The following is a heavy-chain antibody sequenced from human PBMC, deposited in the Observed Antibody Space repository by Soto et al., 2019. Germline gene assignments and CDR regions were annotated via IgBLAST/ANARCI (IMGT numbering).Heavy chain of an antibody. J-gene: IGHJ5*02. CDR1: GGSISGRC. V-gene: IGHV4-59*01. CDR3: AKSHYDSSGYYIIDH. CDR2: FCYTGST. Sequence: SETLSLTCTVSGGSISGRCWSWVRQSPGKGLEWIGYFCYTGSTNYNPSLKSRVTISVDRSKTQCSLKLTSVTAADTAVYYCAKSHYDSSGYYIIDHGGQGTLVTVSS. D-gene: IGHD3-22*01.